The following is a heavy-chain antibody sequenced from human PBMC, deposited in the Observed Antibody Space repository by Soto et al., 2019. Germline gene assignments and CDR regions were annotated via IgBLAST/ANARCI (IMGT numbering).Heavy chain of an antibody. Sequence: EVQLLESGGGLVQPGGSLRLSCAASGFTFSSYAMSWVRQAPGKGLEWVSAISCSGGSTYYADSVKGRFTISRDNSKNPLYLQMNSLRAEDTAVYYCAKASAIFYYYYCMEVWGKGTTVTVSS. CDR3: AKASAIFYYYYCMEV. D-gene: IGHD3-3*01. J-gene: IGHJ6*03. CDR2: ISCSGGST. V-gene: IGHV3-23*01. CDR1: GFTFSSYA.